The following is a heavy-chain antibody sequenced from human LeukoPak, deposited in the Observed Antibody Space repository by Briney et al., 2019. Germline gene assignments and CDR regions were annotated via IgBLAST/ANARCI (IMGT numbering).Heavy chain of an antibody. CDR1: GFTFSSYA. D-gene: IGHD2-8*01. CDR3: AKLSCTNGVCYIFDY. Sequence: GGSLRLTCAASGFTFSSYAMSWVRQAPGKGLEWVSAISGSGGSTYYADSVKGRFTISRDNSKNTLYLQMNSLRAEDTAVYYCAKLSCTNGVCYIFDYWGQGTLVTVSS. CDR2: ISGSGGST. J-gene: IGHJ4*02. V-gene: IGHV3-23*01.